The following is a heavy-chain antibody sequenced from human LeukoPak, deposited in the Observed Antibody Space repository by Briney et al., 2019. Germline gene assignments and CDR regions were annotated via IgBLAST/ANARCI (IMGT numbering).Heavy chain of an antibody. D-gene: IGHD2-21*01. J-gene: IGHJ4*02. CDR1: GFTFDDYS. CDR2: IKSKGYGGTA. V-gene: IGHV3-49*04. CDR3: TRWTHISGNWHRDV. Sequence: PGGSLRLSCTASGFTFDDYSMSWVRQAPGKGLEWVGFIKSKGYGGTAEYAASVKGRFAISRDDSKSIAYLQMNSLKTEDTGVYYCTRWTHISGNWHRDVWGQGTLVTVSS.